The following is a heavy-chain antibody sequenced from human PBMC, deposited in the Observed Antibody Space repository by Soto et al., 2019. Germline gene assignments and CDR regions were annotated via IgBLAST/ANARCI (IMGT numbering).Heavy chain of an antibody. Sequence: QVQLQESGPGLVKPSETLSLTCTVSGDSISNYYWSWIRQPPGKRLEWLGYIFYSGTTSYNPSLKRRVTISVDTSKNQCALRLRSVTAADTATYYCARFKRGYSYGSVIDFWGQGTLVTVSS. D-gene: IGHD5-18*01. CDR1: GDSISNYY. V-gene: IGHV4-59*01. J-gene: IGHJ4*02. CDR3: ARFKRGYSYGSVIDF. CDR2: IFYSGTT.